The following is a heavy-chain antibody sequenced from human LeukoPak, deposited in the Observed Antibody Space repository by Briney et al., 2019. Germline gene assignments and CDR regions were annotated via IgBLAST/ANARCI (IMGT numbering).Heavy chain of an antibody. V-gene: IGHV4-34*01. D-gene: IGHD3-22*01. Sequence: PSETLSLTCAVYGGSFSGYYWSWIRQPPGKGLEWIGEINHSGSTNYNPSLKSRVTISVDTSKNQFSLKLSSVTAADTAVYYCVRRWGGYYDSSGYYRAYYFDYWGQGTLVTVSS. CDR1: GGSFSGYY. J-gene: IGHJ4*02. CDR3: VRRWGGYYDSSGYYRAYYFDY. CDR2: INHSGST.